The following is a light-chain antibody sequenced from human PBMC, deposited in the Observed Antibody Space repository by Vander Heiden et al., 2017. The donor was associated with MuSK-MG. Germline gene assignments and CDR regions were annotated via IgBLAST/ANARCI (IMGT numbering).Light chain of an antibody. CDR2: DAS. CDR3: QQEDNLPPT. Sequence: DIQMTQSPSSLSASVGDRVTITCQASQDISNYLNWYQQKPGKAPKLLIYDASNLETGVPSRFSGSGSGTDVTFTISSLQPEDIATYYCQQEDNLPPTFGGGTKVEIK. V-gene: IGKV1-33*01. J-gene: IGKJ4*01. CDR1: QDISNY.